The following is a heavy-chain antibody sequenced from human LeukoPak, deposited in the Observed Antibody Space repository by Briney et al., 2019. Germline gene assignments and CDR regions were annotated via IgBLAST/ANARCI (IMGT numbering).Heavy chain of an antibody. CDR1: GGSISSFY. J-gene: IGHJ4*02. D-gene: IGHD2-2*01. Sequence: SETLSLICTVSGGSISSFYWSWIRQPPGKGLEWIGYIYYSGSTNYNPSLKSRVTISVDTPKNQFSLKLSSVTAADTAVYYCARSLSGTSSDYWGQGTLVTVSS. CDR3: ARSLSGTSSDY. V-gene: IGHV4-59*01. CDR2: IYYSGST.